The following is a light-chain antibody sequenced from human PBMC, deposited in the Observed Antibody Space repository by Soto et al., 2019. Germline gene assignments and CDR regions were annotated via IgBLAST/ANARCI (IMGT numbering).Light chain of an antibody. V-gene: IGKV1-12*01. Sequence: DIQMTQSPSSVSASVGDRVTITCRASQDISNWLAWYQQKPGEAPELLIYAVSTLQGGVPSRFSGSGSVTDFTLTINSLQPEDFATYYCQQANSMPLTFGGGTTVEIK. CDR1: QDISNW. CDR2: AVS. CDR3: QQANSMPLT. J-gene: IGKJ4*01.